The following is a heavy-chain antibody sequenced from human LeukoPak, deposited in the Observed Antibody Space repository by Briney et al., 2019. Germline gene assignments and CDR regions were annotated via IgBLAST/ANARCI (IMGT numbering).Heavy chain of an antibody. Sequence: PGGSLRLSCAASGFTVSSNYVSWVRQAAGKGLEWVSVIYSGGSTYYADSVKGRFTISRDNSKNTLYLQMNSLRAEDTAVYYCARGNSVAAGTGEFDYWGQGTLVTVSS. D-gene: IGHD6-13*01. V-gene: IGHV3-53*01. J-gene: IGHJ4*02. CDR1: GFTVSSNY. CDR3: ARGNSVAAGTGEFDY. CDR2: IYSGGST.